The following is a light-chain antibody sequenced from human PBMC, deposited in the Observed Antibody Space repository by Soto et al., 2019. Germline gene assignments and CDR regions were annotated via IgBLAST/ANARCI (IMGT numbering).Light chain of an antibody. J-gene: IGLJ1*01. V-gene: IGLV2-14*03. CDR1: SSDVGGYNY. CDR2: DVS. Sequence: QSVLTQPASVSGSPGQSITISCTGTSSDVGGYNYVSWYQQHPGKAPKLMIYDVSNRPSGVSNRFSGSKSGNTASLTISGLQAEDGGDYYCSSYTSSSTLLYVFGTGTKLTVL. CDR3: SSYTSSSTLLYV.